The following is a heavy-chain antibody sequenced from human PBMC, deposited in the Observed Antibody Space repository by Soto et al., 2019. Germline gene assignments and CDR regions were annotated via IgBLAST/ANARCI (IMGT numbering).Heavy chain of an antibody. CDR3: AKEFHSWNYFDY. CDR1: GFTFCSSG. Sequence: GGSLRLSCADSGFTFCSSGMHWVRQAPGKGLEWVAVISYDGSNKFYSDSVKGRFTISRDNFRNTLYLQMNSLRAEDTAVYYCAKEFHSWNYFDYWGQGTLVTVSS. D-gene: IGHD1-20*01. J-gene: IGHJ4*02. CDR2: ISYDGSNK. V-gene: IGHV3-30*18.